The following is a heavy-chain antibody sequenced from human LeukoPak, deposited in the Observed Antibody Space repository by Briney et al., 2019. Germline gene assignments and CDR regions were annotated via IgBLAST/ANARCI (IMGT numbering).Heavy chain of an antibody. CDR1: GYTFTSYY. D-gene: IGHD5-18*01. Sequence: ASVKVSCKASGYTFTSYYMHWVRQAPGQGLDWMGIINPIGARTTYAQKFRGRLTMTRDTSTSTVYMELSSLRSEDTAVYYCARETALVTNYYSYYGMDVWGQGTMVTVSS. CDR3: ARETALVTNYYSYYGMDV. J-gene: IGHJ6*02. V-gene: IGHV1-46*01. CDR2: INPIGART.